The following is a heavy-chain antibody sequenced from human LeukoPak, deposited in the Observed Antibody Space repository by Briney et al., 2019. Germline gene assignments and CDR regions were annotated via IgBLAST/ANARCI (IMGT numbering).Heavy chain of an antibody. Sequence: PGGSLRLSCAASGFAFSSCAMHWVRQAPGKGLEWVAVISYDGSNKYYADSVKGRFTISRDNSKNTLYLQMNSLRAEDTAVYYCARDRCSSTSCFFDYWGQGTLVTVSS. CDR3: ARDRCSSTSCFFDY. CDR1: GFAFSSCA. J-gene: IGHJ4*02. V-gene: IGHV3-30-3*01. D-gene: IGHD2-2*01. CDR2: ISYDGSNK.